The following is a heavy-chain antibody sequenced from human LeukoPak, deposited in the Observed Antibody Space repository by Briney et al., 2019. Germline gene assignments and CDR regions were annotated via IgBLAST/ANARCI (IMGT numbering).Heavy chain of an antibody. CDR3: ANKESVEGY. CDR1: GFTFSSYA. D-gene: IGHD1-1*01. V-gene: IGHV3-23*01. CDR2: ISGSGGST. J-gene: IGHJ4*02. Sequence: PGGSLRLSCAASGFTFSSYAMSWVRQAPGKGLEWVSTISGSGGSTYYADSVKGRFTISRDNSKNTLYLQMNSLRAEDTAMYYCANKESVEGYWGQGTLVTVSS.